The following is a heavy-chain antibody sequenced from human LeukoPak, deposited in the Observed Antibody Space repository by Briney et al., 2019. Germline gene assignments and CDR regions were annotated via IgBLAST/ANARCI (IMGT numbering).Heavy chain of an antibody. CDR3: ARVVTTSIDYYYYMDV. D-gene: IGHD4-17*01. J-gene: IGHJ6*03. V-gene: IGHV3-7*01. CDR1: GFTFSSYW. Sequence: GGSLRLSCAASGFTFSSYWMSWVRKAPGKGLEWVANIKQDGSEKYYVDSVKGRFTISRDNAKNSLYLQMSSLRAEDTAVYYCARVVTTSIDYYYYMDVWGKGTTVTVSS. CDR2: IKQDGSEK.